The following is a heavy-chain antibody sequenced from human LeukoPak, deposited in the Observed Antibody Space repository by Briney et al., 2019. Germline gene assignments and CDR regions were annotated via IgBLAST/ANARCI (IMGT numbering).Heavy chain of an antibody. CDR1: GFTFDDYA. V-gene: IGHV3-9*01. Sequence: GGSLRLSCAASGFTFDDYAMHWVRQAPGKGLEWVSGISWNSGSIGYADSVKGRFTISRDNAKNSLYLQMNSLRAEDTALYYCAKAKTGYSSGWYVQVPFDYWGQGTLVTVSS. J-gene: IGHJ4*02. CDR2: ISWNSGSI. D-gene: IGHD6-19*01. CDR3: AKAKTGYSSGWYVQVPFDY.